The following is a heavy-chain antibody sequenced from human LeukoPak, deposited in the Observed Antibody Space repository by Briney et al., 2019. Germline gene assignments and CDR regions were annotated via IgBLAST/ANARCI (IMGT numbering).Heavy chain of an antibody. D-gene: IGHD4-23*01. CDR3: AREIRYYGGNSGFSLDY. V-gene: IGHV1-69*13. CDR1: GGTFSSYA. CDR2: IIPIFGTA. J-gene: IGHJ4*02. Sequence: SVKVSCKASGGTFSSYAISWVRQAPGQGLEWMGGIIPIFGTANYAQKSQGRVTITADESTGTAYMELSSLRSEDTAVYYCAREIRYYGGNSGFSLDYWGQGTLVTVSS.